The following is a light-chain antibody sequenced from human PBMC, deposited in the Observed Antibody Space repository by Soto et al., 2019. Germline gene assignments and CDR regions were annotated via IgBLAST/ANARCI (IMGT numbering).Light chain of an antibody. Sequence: EIVLTQSPGTLSLSPGERATLSCRASQTVTSNFLAWYQQKHGQAPRLLLYGASSRATGIPDRFSGSGSGTVFTLTISRLEPEDFAVYYCQQYGSSPLYTFGQGTKVEIK. J-gene: IGKJ2*01. V-gene: IGKV3-20*01. CDR2: GAS. CDR1: QTVTSNF. CDR3: QQYGSSPLYT.